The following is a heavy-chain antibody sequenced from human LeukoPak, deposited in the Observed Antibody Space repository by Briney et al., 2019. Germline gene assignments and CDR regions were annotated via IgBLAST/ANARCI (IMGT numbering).Heavy chain of an antibody. CDR1: GVTFSNYA. D-gene: IGHD6-13*01. CDR3: ANRLSSSSTWYYFDY. CDR2: ITSGENT. V-gene: IGHV3-23*01. J-gene: IGHJ4*02. Sequence: GGALRLSCAASGVTFSNYAMNWVREAPGKGLECGSTITSGENTYYADSVKGRFTISRDNSKNTLSLPMNSLRAEDTAVYYCANRLSSSSTWYYFDYWGQGTLVTVSS.